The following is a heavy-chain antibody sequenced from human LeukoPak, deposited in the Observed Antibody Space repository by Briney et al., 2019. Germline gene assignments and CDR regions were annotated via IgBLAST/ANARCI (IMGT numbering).Heavy chain of an antibody. CDR3: ASRGYSYGQTIDY. Sequence: GGSLRLSCAASGFTVSSNYMSWVRQAPGKGLEWVSVIYSGGSTYYADSVKGRFTISRDNSKNTLYLQMNSLRAEDTAAYYCASRGYSYGQTIDYWGQGTLVTVSS. V-gene: IGHV3-66*02. D-gene: IGHD5-18*01. CDR1: GFTVSSNY. CDR2: IYSGGST. J-gene: IGHJ4*02.